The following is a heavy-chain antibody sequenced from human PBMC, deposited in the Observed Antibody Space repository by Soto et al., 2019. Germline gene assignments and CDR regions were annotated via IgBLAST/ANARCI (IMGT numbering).Heavy chain of an antibody. CDR1: GGSISSYY. CDR3: ARERGYSGYGWFDP. V-gene: IGHV4-59*01. Sequence: SETLSLTYTVSGGSISSYYWSWIRQPPGKGLEWIGYIYYSGSTNYNPSLKSRVTISVDTSKNQFSLKLSSVTAADTAVYYCARERGYSGYGWFDPWGQGTLVTVSS. CDR2: IYYSGST. D-gene: IGHD5-12*01. J-gene: IGHJ5*02.